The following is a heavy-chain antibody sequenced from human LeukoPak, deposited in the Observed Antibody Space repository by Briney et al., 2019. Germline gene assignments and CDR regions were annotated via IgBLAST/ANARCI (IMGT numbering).Heavy chain of an antibody. D-gene: IGHD2-15*01. CDR1: GFTFSNAW. Sequence: GGSLRLSCAASGFTFSNAWMTWVRQAPGKGLEFVANIKEDGSVKNYVGSVQGRFTISRDNSRNLLYLQMDSLRAEDTAVYYCARDRGGLQFDYWGQGTLVTVSS. J-gene: IGHJ4*02. CDR2: IKEDGSVK. V-gene: IGHV3-7*01. CDR3: ARDRGGLQFDY.